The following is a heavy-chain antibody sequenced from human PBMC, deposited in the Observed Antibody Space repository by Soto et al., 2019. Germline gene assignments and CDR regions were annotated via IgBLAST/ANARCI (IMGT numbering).Heavy chain of an antibody. Sequence: QLQLQESGPGLVKPSETLSLTCIVSGVSISNSFYFWGWVRQPPGKGLEWIGSIYYGGNTYYNPSLKSRVTISVDTSKNQFSLRLSSVTAADTAVYYCASPYSSSTGVDWFDPWCQGTLVTVSS. CDR2: IYYGGNT. CDR3: ASPYSSSTGVDWFDP. J-gene: IGHJ5*02. CDR1: GVSISNSFYF. D-gene: IGHD6-6*01. V-gene: IGHV4-39*01.